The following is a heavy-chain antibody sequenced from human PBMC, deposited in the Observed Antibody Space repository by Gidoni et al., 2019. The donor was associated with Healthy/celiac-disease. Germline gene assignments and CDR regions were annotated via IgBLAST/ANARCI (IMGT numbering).Heavy chain of an antibody. D-gene: IGHD1-26*01. J-gene: IGHJ3*02. CDR2: ISGSGGST. CDR3: NWELLHDAFDI. V-gene: IGHV3-23*01. CDR1: GFSFSRYA. Sequence: EVQLLESGGGLVHPGGSLRLSCAASGFSFSRYAMGWVRQAPGKGLGWVSAISGSGGSTYYADSVKGRFTISRDNSKNTLYLQMNSLRAEDTAVYYCNWELLHDAFDIWGQGTMVTVSS.